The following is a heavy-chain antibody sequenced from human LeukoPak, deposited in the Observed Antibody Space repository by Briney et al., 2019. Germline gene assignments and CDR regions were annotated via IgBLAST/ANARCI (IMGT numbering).Heavy chain of an antibody. CDR3: ARDAYCSGGSCYVY. D-gene: IGHD2-15*01. CDR2: INQDGSEK. V-gene: IGHV3-7*01. Sequence: PGGSLRLSCAASGFTISSYWMSWVRQAPGKGLEWVANINQDGSEKNYVDSVKGRFTISRDNAENSLDLQMNSLRAEDTAVYYCARDAYCSGGSCYVYWGQGSLVTVSS. J-gene: IGHJ4*02. CDR1: GFTISSYW.